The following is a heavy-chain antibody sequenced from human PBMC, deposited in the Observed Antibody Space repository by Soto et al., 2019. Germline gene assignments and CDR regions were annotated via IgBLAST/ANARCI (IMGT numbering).Heavy chain of an antibody. J-gene: IGHJ3*01. CDR1: VFSFSNHW. CDR2: INTDGSST. D-gene: IGHD3-9*01. V-gene: IGHV3-74*01. Sequence: EVQLVESGGGLVQPGGSLRLSCTDSVFSFSNHWMHWIRQGPGKGLVWVSRINTDGSSTNYADSVKGRFTISRDNAKNTLYLQMNSLRAEDTAVYYCARSPGGYYIDWGQGTMVTVSS. CDR3: ARSPGGYYID.